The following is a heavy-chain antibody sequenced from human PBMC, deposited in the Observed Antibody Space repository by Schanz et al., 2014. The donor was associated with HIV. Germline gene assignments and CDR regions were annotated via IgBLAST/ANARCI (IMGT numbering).Heavy chain of an antibody. CDR3: AKPEYDSRGNSQSHFDS. D-gene: IGHD3-22*01. Sequence: EVQLLDSGGGLVQPGGSLRLSCVASGFTFNNYAMTWVRQAPGKGLGWVSSISESGGRSYYADSVNGRFTISRDNSKNTLYLQMTTLRTEDTAVYYCAKPEYDSRGNSQSHFDSWGQGTLVTVSS. CDR1: GFTFNNYA. CDR2: ISESGGRS. V-gene: IGHV3-23*01. J-gene: IGHJ4*02.